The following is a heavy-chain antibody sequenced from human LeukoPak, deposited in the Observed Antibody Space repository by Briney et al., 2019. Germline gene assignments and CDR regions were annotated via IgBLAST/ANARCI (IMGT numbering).Heavy chain of an antibody. V-gene: IGHV1-69*04. D-gene: IGHD3-22*01. CDR2: IIPILGIA. CDR1: GGTFSSYA. J-gene: IGHJ4*02. Sequence: VASVKVSCKASGGTFSSYAISWVRQAPGQGLEWMGRIIPILGIANYAQKFQGRVTITADKSTSTAYMELSSLRSEDTAVYYCARDYYDSSGYHDYWGQGTLVTVSS. CDR3: ARDYYDSSGYHDY.